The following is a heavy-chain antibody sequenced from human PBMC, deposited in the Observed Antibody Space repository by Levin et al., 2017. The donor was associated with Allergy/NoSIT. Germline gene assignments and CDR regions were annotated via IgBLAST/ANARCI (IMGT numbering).Heavy chain of an antibody. CDR1: GYSFTSHY. CDR3: ARGGCSGGNCHPLPYFYYGMDV. J-gene: IGHJ6*02. Sequence: ASVKVSCKASGYSFTSHYIHWVRQAPGQGLEWMGMIDPNGGSTTYPQKFQGRVTMTRDTSTSTVNMELSSLRSEDTAVYYCARGGCSGGNCHPLPYFYYGMDVWGQGTTVTVSS. CDR2: IDPNGGST. D-gene: IGHD2-15*01. V-gene: IGHV1-46*01.